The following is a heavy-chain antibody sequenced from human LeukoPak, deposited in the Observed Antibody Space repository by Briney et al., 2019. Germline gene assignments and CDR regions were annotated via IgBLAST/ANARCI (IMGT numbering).Heavy chain of an antibody. J-gene: IGHJ4*02. CDR3: TLIQGWGSGSYYRDF. V-gene: IGHV3-15*01. Sequence: GGSLRLSCAASGLSISNDWMSWVRQAPGKGLEWVARVKSKSAGETTDYAAPVKGRFTISRDDSRNTLYLQMNSLKTEDTAVYYCTLIQGWGSGSYYRDFWGQGTLVTVSS. CDR2: VKSKSAGETT. D-gene: IGHD3-10*01. CDR1: GLSISNDW.